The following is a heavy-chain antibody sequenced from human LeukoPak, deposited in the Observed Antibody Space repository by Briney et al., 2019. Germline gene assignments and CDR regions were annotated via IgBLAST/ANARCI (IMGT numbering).Heavy chain of an antibody. CDR1: GFTFNSYE. D-gene: IGHD3-10*01. CDR2: ISSSGSTI. CDR3: ARGGHYYGSGSYYLDY. J-gene: IGHJ4*02. Sequence: GGSLRLSCAASGFTFNSYEMNWVRQAPGKGLEWVSYISSSGSTIYYADAVKGRFTISRDNAKNSLYLQMNSLRAEDTAVYYCARGGHYYGSGSYYLDYWGQGNLVTVSS. V-gene: IGHV3-48*03.